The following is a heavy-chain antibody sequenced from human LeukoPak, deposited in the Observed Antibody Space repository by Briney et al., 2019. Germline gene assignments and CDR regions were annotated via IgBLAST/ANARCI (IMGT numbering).Heavy chain of an antibody. CDR1: GFTFDRYI. CDR2: ITRDGSGT. V-gene: IGHV3-43*01. D-gene: IGHD3-10*01. J-gene: IGHJ6*03. Sequence: GGSLRLSCAASGFTFDRYIMYWVRQPPGKGLEWVAHITRDGSGTYYADSVKGRFTISRDNSKKSLYLQMNSLRIEDTALYYCAKDWAMIREDYYMDVWGKGTTVTVSS. CDR3: AKDWAMIREDYYMDV.